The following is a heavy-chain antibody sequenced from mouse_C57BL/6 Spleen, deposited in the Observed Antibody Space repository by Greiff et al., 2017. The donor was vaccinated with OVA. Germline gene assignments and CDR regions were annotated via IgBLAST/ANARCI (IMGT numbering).Heavy chain of an antibody. J-gene: IGHJ1*03. CDR2: IDPSDSYT. CDR3: ARSTMITTYFDV. Sequence: QVQLQQPGAELVKPGASVKLSCKASGYTFTSYWMQWVKQRPGQGLEWIGEIDPSDSYTNYNQKFKGKATLTVDTSSSTADMQLSSLTSEDSAVYYCARSTMITTYFDVWGTGTTVTVSS. V-gene: IGHV1-50*01. CDR1: GYTFTSYW. D-gene: IGHD2-4*01.